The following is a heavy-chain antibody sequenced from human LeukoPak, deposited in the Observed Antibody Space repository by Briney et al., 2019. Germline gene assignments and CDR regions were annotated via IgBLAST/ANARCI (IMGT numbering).Heavy chain of an antibody. V-gene: IGHV1-46*01. CDR3: AREVEVYCTNGVCPIGFDY. CDR2: INPSGGST. D-gene: IGHD2-8*01. Sequence: GASVKVSCKASGYTFTSYYMHWVRQAPGQGLEWMGIINPSGGSTSYAQKFQGRVTMTRDMSTSTVYMELSSLRSEDTAVYYCAREVEVYCTNGVCPIGFDYWGQGTLVTVSS. CDR1: GYTFTSYY. J-gene: IGHJ4*02.